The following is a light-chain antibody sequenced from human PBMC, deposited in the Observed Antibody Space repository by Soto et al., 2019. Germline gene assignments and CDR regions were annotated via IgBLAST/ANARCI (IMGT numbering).Light chain of an antibody. CDR3: QQYGSAPRT. CDR2: AAS. CDR1: LSINKNY. V-gene: IGKV3-20*01. J-gene: IGKJ1*01. Sequence: EVVLTQSPGTLSLSPGERATLSCRANLSINKNYLAWYQQKPGQAPRLLIYAASSRATGLPDRFSGGGSGTDFTLTIGRLEPEDFAVYYCQQYGSAPRTFGQGTKVEVK.